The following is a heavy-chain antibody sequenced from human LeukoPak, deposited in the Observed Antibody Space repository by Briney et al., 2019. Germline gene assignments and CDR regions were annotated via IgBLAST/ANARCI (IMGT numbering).Heavy chain of an antibody. D-gene: IGHD6-13*01. J-gene: IGHJ4*02. Sequence: QPGGSLRLSCAASGFIFSSYAMSWVRQAPGKGLEWVSTISGSGGSTYYADSVKGRFTISRDNSKNTLYLQMNSLRAEDTAVYYCAREAYSGSSSYIDYWGQGTLVTVPS. V-gene: IGHV3-23*01. CDR3: AREAYSGSSSYIDY. CDR1: GFIFSSYA. CDR2: ISGSGGST.